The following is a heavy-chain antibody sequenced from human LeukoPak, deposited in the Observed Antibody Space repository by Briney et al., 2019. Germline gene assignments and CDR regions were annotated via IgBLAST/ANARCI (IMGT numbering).Heavy chain of an antibody. Sequence: PSETLSLNCAVYGGSFSGYYWSWIRQPPGKGLEWIGEINHSGSTNYNPSLKSRVTISVDTSKNQFSLKLSSVTAADTAVYYCAGGSVVAAIDYWGQGTLVTVSS. J-gene: IGHJ4*02. D-gene: IGHD2-15*01. V-gene: IGHV4-34*01. CDR1: GGSFSGYY. CDR3: AGGSVVAAIDY. CDR2: INHSGST.